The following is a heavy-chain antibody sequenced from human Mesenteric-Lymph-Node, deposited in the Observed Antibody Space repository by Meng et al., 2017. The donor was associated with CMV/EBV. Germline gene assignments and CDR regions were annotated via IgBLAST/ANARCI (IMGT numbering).Heavy chain of an antibody. CDR3: ARDNVLHFL. J-gene: IGHJ4*02. CDR1: GFNFDAYG. CDR2: INWNGGAT. V-gene: IGHV3-20*04. Sequence: GGSLRLSCAASGFNFDAYGMSWVRQAPGKGLEWVSGINWNGGATTYADSLKARFTISRDNAKNSLYLQMDSLSAEDTAVYYCARDNVLHFLWGQGTLVTVSS. D-gene: IGHD3-3*01.